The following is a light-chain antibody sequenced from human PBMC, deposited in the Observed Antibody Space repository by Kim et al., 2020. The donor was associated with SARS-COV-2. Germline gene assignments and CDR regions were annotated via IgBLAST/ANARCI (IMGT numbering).Light chain of an antibody. CDR1: RDIDSA. V-gene: IGKV1-12*01. J-gene: IGKJ4*01. CDR3: QQAKSYPLT. CDR2: AAS. Sequence: SASVGDRVVITWRASRDIDSALGWYQQKPGKAPNLLFHAASTLQNGVPSRFSGSGYGTDFTLTISSLQPEDFATYYCQQAKSYPLTFGGGTKVEIK.